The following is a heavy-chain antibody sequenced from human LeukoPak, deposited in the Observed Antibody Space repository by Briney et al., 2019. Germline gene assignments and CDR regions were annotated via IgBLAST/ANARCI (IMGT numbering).Heavy chain of an antibody. J-gene: IGHJ4*02. CDR1: GGSFSGYY. D-gene: IGHD5-12*01. Sequence: PSETLSLTCAVYGGSFSGYYWSWIRQPPGKGLEWIGEINHSGSTNYNPSLKSRVTISVDTSKNQFSLKLSPVTAADTAVYYCASFGYSGGYWGQGTLVTVSS. CDR3: ASFGYSGGY. V-gene: IGHV4-34*01. CDR2: INHSGST.